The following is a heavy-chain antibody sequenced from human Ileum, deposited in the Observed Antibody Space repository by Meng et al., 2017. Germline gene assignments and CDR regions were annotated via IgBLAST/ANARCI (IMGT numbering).Heavy chain of an antibody. D-gene: IGHD3-3*01. J-gene: IGHJ5*02. CDR1: GGSITSGDYY. CDR2: ILYTGAT. V-gene: IGHV4-30-4*01. Sequence: QVQLQESGPGLVKHSQTLSLNCTVSGGSITSGDYYWSWIRQPPGKGLEWIGYILYTGATYSNPSLKSRVTVSLDTSKSQFSLKLSSVTAADTAVYYCARENTIFGVVWGSWFDPWGQGTLVTVSS. CDR3: ARENTIFGVVWGSWFDP.